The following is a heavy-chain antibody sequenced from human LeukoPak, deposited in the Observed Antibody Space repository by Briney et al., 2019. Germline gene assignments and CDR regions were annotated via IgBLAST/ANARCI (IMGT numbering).Heavy chain of an antibody. CDR3: AGGYSSSWLCYYGMDV. D-gene: IGHD6-13*01. J-gene: IGHJ6*02. Sequence: SETLSLTCTVSGGSISSYYWSWIRQPPGKGLEWIGYIYYSGSTNYNPSLKSRVTISVDTSKNQFSLKLSSVTAADTAVYYCAGGYSSSWLCYYGMDVWGQGTTVTVSS. CDR1: GGSISSYY. CDR2: IYYSGST. V-gene: IGHV4-59*01.